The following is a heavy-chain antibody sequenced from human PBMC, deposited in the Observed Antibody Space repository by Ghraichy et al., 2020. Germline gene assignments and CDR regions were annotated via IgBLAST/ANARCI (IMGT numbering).Heavy chain of an antibody. CDR1: GFTFSSYA. V-gene: IGHV3-30-3*01. CDR2: ISYDGSNK. CDR3: ARDKRRYCSSTSCYTYFDY. J-gene: IGHJ4*02. Sequence: GGSLRLSCVASGFTFSSYAMHWVRQAPGKGLEWVAVISYDGSNKYYADSVKGRFTISRDNSKNTLYLQMNSLRAEDTAVYYCARDKRRYCSSTSCYTYFDYWGQGTLVTVSS. D-gene: IGHD2-2*02.